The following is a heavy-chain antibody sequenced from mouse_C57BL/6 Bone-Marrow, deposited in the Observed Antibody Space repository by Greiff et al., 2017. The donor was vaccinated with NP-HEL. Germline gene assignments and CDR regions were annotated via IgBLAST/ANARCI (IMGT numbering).Heavy chain of an antibody. V-gene: IGHV2-5*01. J-gene: IGHJ4*01. Sequence: VQLVESGPGLVQPSQSLSITCTVSGFSLTSYGVHWVRQSPGKGLEWLGVIWRGGSTDYNAAFMSRLSLTKDNSKSQVFFKMNSLQADDTAIYYCAKPSLYYGNYCYAMDYWGQGTSVTVSS. CDR2: IWRGGST. CDR3: AKPSLYYGNYCYAMDY. D-gene: IGHD2-1*01. CDR1: GFSLTSYG.